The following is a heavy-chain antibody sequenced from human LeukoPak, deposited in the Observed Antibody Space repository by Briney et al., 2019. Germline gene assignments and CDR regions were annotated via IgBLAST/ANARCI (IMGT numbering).Heavy chain of an antibody. V-gene: IGHV1-24*01. CDR2: FDPEDGET. Sequence: GASVKVSCKVSGYTLTELSMHWVRQAPGKGLEWRVGFDPEDGETIYSQKFQGRVTMTEDTSTDTAYMELSSLRSEDTAVYYCATSDPRVLTGYYLPHFDYWGQGTLVTVSS. CDR1: GYTLTELS. J-gene: IGHJ4*02. CDR3: ATSDPRVLTGYYLPHFDY. D-gene: IGHD3-9*01.